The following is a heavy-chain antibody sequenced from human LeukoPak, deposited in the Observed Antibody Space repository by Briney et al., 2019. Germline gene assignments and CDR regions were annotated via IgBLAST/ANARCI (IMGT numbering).Heavy chain of an antibody. CDR2: INSRSSSI. CDR3: SRGPTMKMDV. V-gene: IGHV3-21*01. J-gene: IGHJ6*04. Sequence: GGSLRLSCEASGFTFSTYSMNWVRQAPGKGLKWVSSINSRSSSIYYADSVKGRFTISRDNAKNSLYLQMNSLRAEDTAVYYCSRGPTMKMDVWGKGTTVTISS. D-gene: IGHD3-22*01. CDR1: GFTFSTYS.